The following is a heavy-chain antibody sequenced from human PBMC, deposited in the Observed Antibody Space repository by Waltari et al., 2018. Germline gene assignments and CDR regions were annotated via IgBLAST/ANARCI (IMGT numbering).Heavy chain of an antibody. Sequence: QVQLQESGPGLVKPSETLSLTCTVSGGSISSYYWSWIRQPPGKGLEWIGYIYYSGSTNYNPSLKSRVTISVDTSKNQFSLKLSSVTAAYTAVYYCARGSSGWYYFDYWGQGTLVTVSS. CDR1: GGSISSYY. CDR3: ARGSSGWYYFDY. J-gene: IGHJ4*02. CDR2: IYYSGST. D-gene: IGHD6-19*01. V-gene: IGHV4-59*01.